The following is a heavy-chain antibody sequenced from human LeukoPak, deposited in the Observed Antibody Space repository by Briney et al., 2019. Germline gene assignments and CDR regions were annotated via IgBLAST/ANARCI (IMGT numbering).Heavy chain of an antibody. CDR2: IIPIFGTA. CDR3: AKGKKEGGFDY. Sequence: SVKVSCKASGGTFSSYAISWVRQAPGQGLEWMGGIIPIFGTANYAQKFQGRVTITTDESTSTAYMELSSLRAEDTAVYYCAKGKKEGGFDYWGQGTLVTVSS. D-gene: IGHD1-26*01. CDR1: GGTFSSYA. V-gene: IGHV1-69*05. J-gene: IGHJ4*02.